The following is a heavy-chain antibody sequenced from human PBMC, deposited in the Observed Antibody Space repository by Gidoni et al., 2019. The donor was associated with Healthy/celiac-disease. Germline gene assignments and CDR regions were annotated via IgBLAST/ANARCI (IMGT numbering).Heavy chain of an antibody. J-gene: IGHJ5*02. D-gene: IGHD6-13*01. CDR2: MTPNSGNT. V-gene: IGHV1-8*01. Sequence: QVQLVQSGAEVKKPGSSVKVSCKASGYTFTSYDINWVRQATGKGLEWKGWMTPNSGNTGYAQKFQGRVTMTRNTSISTAYMELSSLRSEDTAVYYCAIKYSSSWYNWFDPWGQGTLVTVSS. CDR1: GYTFTSYD. CDR3: AIKYSSSWYNWFDP.